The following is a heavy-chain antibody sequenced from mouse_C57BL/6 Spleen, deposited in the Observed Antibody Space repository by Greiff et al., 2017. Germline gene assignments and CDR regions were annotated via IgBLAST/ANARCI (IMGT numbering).Heavy chain of an antibody. J-gene: IGHJ2*01. Sequence: QVQLQQSGAELARPGASVKLSCKASGYTFTSYGISWVKQRTGQGLEWIGEIYPRSGNTYYNEKFKGKATLTADKSSSTAYMELRSLTSENSAVYVCARVYYGSSQYYFDYWGQGTTLTVSS. CDR1: GYTFTSYG. D-gene: IGHD1-1*01. CDR3: ARVYYGSSQYYFDY. V-gene: IGHV1-81*01. CDR2: IYPRSGNT.